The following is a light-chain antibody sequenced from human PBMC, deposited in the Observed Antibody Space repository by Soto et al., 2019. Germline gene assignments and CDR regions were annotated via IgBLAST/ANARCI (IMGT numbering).Light chain of an antibody. CDR2: DAS. CDR1: PDISHY. J-gene: IGKJ4*01. Sequence: DTQLAPTPCSRSASDGDSVTVTCQASPDISHYINRHQQKPGRAPKLLIYDASNLQTGVPSRFSESGSGTEFRFSSCSLLPKDSVTFCCQLYDLLPLPFGGGTKVDIK. V-gene: IGKV1-33*01. CDR3: QLYDLLPLP.